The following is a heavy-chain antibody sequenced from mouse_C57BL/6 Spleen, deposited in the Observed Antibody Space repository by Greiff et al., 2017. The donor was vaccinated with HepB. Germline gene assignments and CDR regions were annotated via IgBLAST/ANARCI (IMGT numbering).Heavy chain of an antibody. CDR1: GFTFSDYY. CDR2: INYDGSST. J-gene: IGHJ2*01. D-gene: IGHD3-3*01. Sequence: DVQLVESEGGLVQPGSSMKLSCTASGFTFSDYYMAWVRQVPEKGLEWVANINYDGSSTYYLDSLKSRFIISRDNAKNILYLQMSSLKSEDTATYYCARVRGGLYYFDYWGQGTTLTVSS. CDR3: ARVRGGLYYFDY. V-gene: IGHV5-16*01.